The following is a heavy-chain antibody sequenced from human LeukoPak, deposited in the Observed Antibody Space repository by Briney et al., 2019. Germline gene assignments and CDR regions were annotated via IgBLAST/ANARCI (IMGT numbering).Heavy chain of an antibody. D-gene: IGHD2-2*01. CDR3: ARDLPEKNIVVVPAATTRLSTFDY. V-gene: IGHV1-69*05. Sequence: SVKVSCKASGGTFSSYAISWVRQAPGQGLEWMGGIIPIFGTANYAQKFQGRVTITTDESTSTAYMELSSLRSEDTAVYYCARDLPEKNIVVVPAATTRLSTFDYWGQGTLVTVSS. CDR1: GGTFSSYA. CDR2: IIPIFGTA. J-gene: IGHJ4*02.